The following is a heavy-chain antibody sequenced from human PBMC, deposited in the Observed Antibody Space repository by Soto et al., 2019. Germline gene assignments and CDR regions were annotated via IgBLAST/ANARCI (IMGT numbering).Heavy chain of an antibody. CDR2: INAGNGNT. J-gene: IGHJ6*02. CDR3: ASSNIVAAPYGMDV. Sequence: GASVKVSCKASGYTFTRYAMHWVRQAPGQRLEWMGWINAGNGNTKYSQKLQGRVTITRDTSASTDYKELSSLRSEDTAVYYCASSNIVAAPYGMDVWGQGTTVTVSS. D-gene: IGHD6-13*01. V-gene: IGHV1-3*01. CDR1: GYTFTRYA.